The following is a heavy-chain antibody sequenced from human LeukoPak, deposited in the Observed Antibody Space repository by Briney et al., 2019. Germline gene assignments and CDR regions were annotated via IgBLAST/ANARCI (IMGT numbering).Heavy chain of an antibody. CDR2: INPNSGGT. V-gene: IGHV1-2*02. Sequence: GASVKVSCKASGYTFTSYGISWVRQAPGQGLEWMGWINPNSGGTNYAQKFQGRVTMTRDKSIRTAYMELSRLTSDDTAVYYCARNIWFGEPADAFDIWGQGTMVTVSS. J-gene: IGHJ3*02. CDR3: ARNIWFGEPADAFDI. D-gene: IGHD3-10*01. CDR1: GYTFTSYG.